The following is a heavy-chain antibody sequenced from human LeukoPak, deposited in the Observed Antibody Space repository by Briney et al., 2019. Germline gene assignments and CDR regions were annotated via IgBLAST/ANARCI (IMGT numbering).Heavy chain of an antibody. CDR1: GGSISSYH. J-gene: IGHJ3*02. CDR3: ATVGGSYFSGAFDI. CDR2: IYTSGST. Sequence: KPSETLSLTCTVSGGSISSYHWSWIRQPAGKGLEWIGRIYTSGSTNYNPSLKSRVTMSVDTSKNQFSLKLSSVTAADTAVYYCATVGGSYFSGAFDIWGQGTMVTVSS. V-gene: IGHV4-4*07. D-gene: IGHD1-26*01.